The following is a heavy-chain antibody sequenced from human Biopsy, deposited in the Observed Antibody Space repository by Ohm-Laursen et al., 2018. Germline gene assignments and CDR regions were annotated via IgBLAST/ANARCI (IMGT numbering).Heavy chain of an antibody. CDR3: ATKLTGYFHH. J-gene: IGHJ1*01. CDR1: GGTFSKYG. Sequence: ASVTVSCQAPGGTFSKYGVNWVRQAPGQGLEWLGGNIPILGTGNYAPMFHGRVTVVADTSTSTATMELRSLRPDDTAVYYCATKLTGYFHHWGQGTLVIGSS. D-gene: IGHD3-9*01. CDR2: NIPILGTG. V-gene: IGHV1-69*06.